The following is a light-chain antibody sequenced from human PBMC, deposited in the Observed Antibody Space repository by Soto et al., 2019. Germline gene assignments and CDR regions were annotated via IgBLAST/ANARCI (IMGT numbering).Light chain of an antibody. CDR2: DAS. CDR3: CSYAGNSLWV. V-gene: IGLV2-11*01. Sequence: QSVLTQPRSVSGSPGQSVTISCTGTSSDVGGYNYVSWYQQHPGKAPNLVIYDASKRPSGVPDRFSGSKSGNTASLTISGLQAEDEADYYCCSYAGNSLWVFGGGTKLTVL. CDR1: SSDVGGYNY. J-gene: IGLJ3*02.